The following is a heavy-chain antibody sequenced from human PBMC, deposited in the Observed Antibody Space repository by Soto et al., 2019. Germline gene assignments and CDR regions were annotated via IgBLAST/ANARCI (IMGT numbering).Heavy chain of an antibody. D-gene: IGHD2-2*01. Sequence: SETLSLTCTVSGGSISSYYWSWIRQPPGKGLEWIGYIYYSGSTNYNPSLKSRVTISVDTSKNQFSLKLSSVTAADTAVYYCARQHQQGWFAPWGQGTLVTVSS. V-gene: IGHV4-59*08. CDR1: GGSISSYY. CDR2: IYYSGST. CDR3: ARQHQQGWFAP. J-gene: IGHJ5*02.